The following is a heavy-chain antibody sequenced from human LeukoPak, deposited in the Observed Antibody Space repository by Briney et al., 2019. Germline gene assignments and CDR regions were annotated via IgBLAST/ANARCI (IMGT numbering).Heavy chain of an antibody. CDR1: GFTFSSSA. D-gene: IGHD3-3*01. Sequence: PGGSLRLSCAASGFTFSSSAMSWVRQAPGKGLEWVSIITGSGGNSYYTDSVKGRFTLSRDNSKNTLFLQMNSLRAEDTAVYFCAKKSLWSGPFDYWGQGTLVTVFS. J-gene: IGHJ4*02. CDR2: ITGSGGNS. V-gene: IGHV3-23*01. CDR3: AKKSLWSGPFDY.